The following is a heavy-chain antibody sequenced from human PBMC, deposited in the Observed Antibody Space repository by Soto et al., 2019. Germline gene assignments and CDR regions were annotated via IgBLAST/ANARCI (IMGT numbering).Heavy chain of an antibody. CDR2: IYYSGST. Sequence: SETLSLTCTVAGGSISSYYWSWIRQPPGKGLEWIGYIYYSGSTNYNPSLKSRVTVSVDTSKDQFSLKLTSVTAADTAVYYCARDRGDRSDYYYGVDVWGQGTTVTVSS. V-gene: IGHV4-59*01. CDR1: GGSISSYY. D-gene: IGHD3-10*01. CDR3: ARDRGDRSDYYYGVDV. J-gene: IGHJ6*02.